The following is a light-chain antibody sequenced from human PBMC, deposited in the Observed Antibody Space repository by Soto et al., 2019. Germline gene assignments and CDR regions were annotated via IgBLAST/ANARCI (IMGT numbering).Light chain of an antibody. J-gene: IGKJ1*01. CDR2: AAS. CDR3: QQSYSTPRA. CDR1: QSISRY. Sequence: DIQMTQSPSSLSASVGDRVTITCRASQSISRYLNGYQKKPGKAPKLMIYAASSLQSGVPSRFSGSGSGTDFTLTISSLQPEDFATYYCQQSYSTPRAFGQGTKVEIK. V-gene: IGKV1-39*01.